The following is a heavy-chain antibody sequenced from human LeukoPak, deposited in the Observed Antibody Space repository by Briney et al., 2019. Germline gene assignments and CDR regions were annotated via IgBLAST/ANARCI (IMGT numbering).Heavy chain of an antibody. CDR3: AIPSSSDAFDI. CDR2: IIPIFGTA. CDR1: GYTFTSYA. J-gene: IGHJ3*02. D-gene: IGHD2-2*01. Sequence: SVKVSCKASGYTFTSYAISWVRQAPGQGLEWMGGIIPIFGTANYAQKFQGRVTITADKSTSTAYMELSSLRSEDTAVYYCAIPSSSDAFDIWGQGTMVTVSS. V-gene: IGHV1-69*06.